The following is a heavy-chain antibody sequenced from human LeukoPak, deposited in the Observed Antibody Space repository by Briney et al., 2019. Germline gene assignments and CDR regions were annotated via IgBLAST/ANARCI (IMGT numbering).Heavy chain of an antibody. V-gene: IGHV3-11*01. D-gene: IGHD2-15*01. Sequence: GGSLRLSCTASGFTFSNYAITWVRQAPGKGLEWLSYISSGGSTIYYADSVKGRFTISRENAENSLYLQMNSLRAEDTAVYYCARDAAGGGFDYWGQGTLVTVSS. J-gene: IGHJ4*02. CDR3: ARDAAGGGFDY. CDR2: ISSGGSTI. CDR1: GFTFSNYA.